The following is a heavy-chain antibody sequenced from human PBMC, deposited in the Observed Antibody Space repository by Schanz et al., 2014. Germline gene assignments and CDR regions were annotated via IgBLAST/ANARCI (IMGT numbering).Heavy chain of an antibody. J-gene: IGHJ4*02. Sequence: EVQLLESGGGLVQPGGSLRLSCAASGFTFRGYAMSWVRQAPGRGLEWVSYVSRSTPDIYYADSVKGRFTVSRDNSKNTLYLQLNSLRAEDTAVYYCARDFHGYGPHLDYWGQGSLVTVSS. D-gene: IGHD5-12*01. CDR1: GFTFRGYA. V-gene: IGHV3-23*01. CDR3: ARDFHGYGPHLDY. CDR2: VSRSTPDI.